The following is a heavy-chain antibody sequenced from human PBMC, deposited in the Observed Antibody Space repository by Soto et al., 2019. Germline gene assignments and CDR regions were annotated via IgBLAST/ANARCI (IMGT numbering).Heavy chain of an antibody. V-gene: IGHV3-23*01. CDR3: AKGQSKRMTIFGVVNYYYYYGMDV. D-gene: IGHD3-3*01. CDR2: ISGSGGST. CDR1: GFTFSSYA. Sequence: GGSLRLSCAASGFTFSSYAMSWVRQAPGKGLEWVSAISGSGGSTYYADSVKGRFTISRDNSKNTLYLQMNSLRAEDTAVYYCAKGQSKRMTIFGVVNYYYYYGMDVGGQGTTATVSS. J-gene: IGHJ6*02.